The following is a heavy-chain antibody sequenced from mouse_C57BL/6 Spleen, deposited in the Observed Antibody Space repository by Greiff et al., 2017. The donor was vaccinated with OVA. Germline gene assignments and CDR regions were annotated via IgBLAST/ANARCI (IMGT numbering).Heavy chain of an antibody. CDR2: IHPNSGST. J-gene: IGHJ4*01. CDR3: ARGYNFAMDY. Sequence: VQLQQPGAELVKPGASVKLSCTASGYTFTSYWMHWVKQRPGQGLEWIGMIHPNSGSTNYNEKFKSKATLTVDKSSSTAYMQLRSLTSEDSAVYYCARGYNFAMDYWGQGTSVTVSS. D-gene: IGHD1-2*01. CDR1: GYTFTSYW. V-gene: IGHV1-64*01.